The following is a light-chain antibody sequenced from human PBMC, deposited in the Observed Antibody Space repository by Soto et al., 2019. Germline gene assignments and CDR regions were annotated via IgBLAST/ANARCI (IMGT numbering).Light chain of an antibody. V-gene: IGKV3-15*01. J-gene: IGKJ3*01. CDR2: GAS. CDR3: RQYNCLAFT. Sequence: EIVMTQSTATLSVYPGERAQLSCRASQSVSRNLAWYQKKPGQAPRLIIYGASTRDTGIPSRFIGSVIGTDFTLTISSLKTENYAVNYSRQYNCLAFTIGQVTKVDIK. CDR1: QSVSRN.